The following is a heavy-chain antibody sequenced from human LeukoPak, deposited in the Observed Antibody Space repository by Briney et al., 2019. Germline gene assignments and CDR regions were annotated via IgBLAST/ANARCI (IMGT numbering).Heavy chain of an antibody. CDR3: ARALRYDDSSGYYAY. J-gene: IGHJ4*02. CDR1: GYTFSGYY. Sequence: ASVKVSCTASGYTFSGYYMHWVRQAPGQGLEWMGWINPNSGGTNYAQTLKGRVTMTRDTSISIVYMELSRLRTDDTAVYYCARALRYDDSSGYYAYWGQGTLVTVSS. D-gene: IGHD3-22*01. V-gene: IGHV1-2*02. CDR2: INPNSGGT.